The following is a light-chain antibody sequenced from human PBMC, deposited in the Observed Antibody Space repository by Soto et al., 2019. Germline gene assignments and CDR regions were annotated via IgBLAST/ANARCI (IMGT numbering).Light chain of an antibody. Sequence: SYELTQPPSVSVAPGKTARITCGGNNIGSKSVHWFQQKPGQAPVLVIYYNRDRPSGIPERFSGSNSGNTATLTISWVEAGDEADYYCQVWDSNSDHVVFGGGPKLTVL. CDR2: YNR. CDR1: NIGSKS. V-gene: IGLV3-21*04. CDR3: QVWDSNSDHVV. J-gene: IGLJ2*01.